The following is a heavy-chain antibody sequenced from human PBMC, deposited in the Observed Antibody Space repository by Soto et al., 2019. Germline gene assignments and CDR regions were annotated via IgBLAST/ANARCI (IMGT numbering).Heavy chain of an antibody. Sequence: GSLRLSCAVSGLSLSNYAMSWVRQAPGKGLEWVSAISGSGSNIYYIDSVKGRFTISRDRSKTTLFLQMNNLRAEDTAVYYCAKGGITLVRGSFDYWGQGVLVTVSS. CDR3: AKGGITLVRGSFDY. CDR1: GLSLSNYA. V-gene: IGHV3-23*01. J-gene: IGHJ4*02. CDR2: ISGSGSNI. D-gene: IGHD3-10*01.